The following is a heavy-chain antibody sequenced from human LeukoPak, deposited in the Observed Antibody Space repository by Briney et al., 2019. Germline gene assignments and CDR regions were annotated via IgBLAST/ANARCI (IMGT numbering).Heavy chain of an antibody. CDR3: ARGGGTAVADRKSKFDD. CDR2: FDPEDGET. CDR1: GYTLTELS. Sequence: ASVKVSCKVSGYTLTELSMHWVRQAPGKGLEWMGGFDPEDGETIYAQKFQGRVTMTRDTSTSTVYMELSSLRSEDTAVYYCARGGGTAVADRKSKFDDWGQGTLVTVSS. D-gene: IGHD6-19*01. J-gene: IGHJ4*02. V-gene: IGHV1-24*01.